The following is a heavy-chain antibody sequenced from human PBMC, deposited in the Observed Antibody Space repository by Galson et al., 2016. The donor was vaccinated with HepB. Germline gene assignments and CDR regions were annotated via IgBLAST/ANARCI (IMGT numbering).Heavy chain of an antibody. V-gene: IGHV3-30*18. CDR3: AKGAVPGHYYYGMDV. J-gene: IGHJ6*02. CDR2: ISYDGSNK. CDR1: GFTFSNYG. D-gene: IGHD6-13*01. Sequence: SLRLSCAASGFTFSNYGIHWVRQAPGKGLEWVAVISYDGSNKFYADSVKGRFTISRDNSKNTLYLQMNSLRAEDTAVYYCAKGAVPGHYYYGMDVWGQGTTVTVSS.